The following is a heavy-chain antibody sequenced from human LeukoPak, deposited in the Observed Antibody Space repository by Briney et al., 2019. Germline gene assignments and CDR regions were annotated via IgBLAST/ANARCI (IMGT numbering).Heavy chain of an antibody. CDR1: GYTFTSYA. CDR3: ARGEWSSSPFDY. Sequence: ASVKVSCKASGYTFTSYAMHWVRQAPGQRLEWMGWINTGNGNTKYSQEFQGRVTITRDTSANTAYMELSSLRSEDMAVYYCARGEWSSSPFDYWGQGTLVTVSS. J-gene: IGHJ4*02. V-gene: IGHV1-3*03. D-gene: IGHD6-6*01. CDR2: INTGNGNT.